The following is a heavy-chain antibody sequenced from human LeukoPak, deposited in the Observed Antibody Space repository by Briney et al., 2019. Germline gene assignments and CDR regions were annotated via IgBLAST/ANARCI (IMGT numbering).Heavy chain of an antibody. CDR2: ISTSGDSI. Sequence: GGSLRLSCAASGFPFSSYAMNWVRQAPGKGLEWVSVISTSGDSIYYADAVKGRFTISRDNSKNTVYLQMNSLGAEDTAVYFCAKAAYFYGSGSYYNDYWGQGTLVTVSS. CDR1: GFPFSSYA. J-gene: IGHJ4*02. D-gene: IGHD3-10*01. V-gene: IGHV3-23*01. CDR3: AKAAYFYGSGSYYNDY.